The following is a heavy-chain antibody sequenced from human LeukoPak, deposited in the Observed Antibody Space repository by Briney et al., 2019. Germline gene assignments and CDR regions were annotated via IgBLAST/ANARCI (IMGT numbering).Heavy chain of an antibody. V-gene: IGHV4-38-2*02. CDR3: ARSRSGSPFHY. Sequence: SETLSLTCTVSGYSISSGYYWGWIRQPPGKGLEWIGSIYHSGSTYYNPSLKSRVTISVDTSKNQFSLKLRSVPAAHTAVYYCARSRSGSPFHYWGQGTLVTVSS. J-gene: IGHJ4*02. CDR1: GYSISSGYY. CDR2: IYHSGST. D-gene: IGHD1-26*01.